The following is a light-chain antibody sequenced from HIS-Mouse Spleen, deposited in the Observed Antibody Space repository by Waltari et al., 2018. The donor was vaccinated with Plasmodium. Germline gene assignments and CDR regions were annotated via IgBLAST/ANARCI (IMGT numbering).Light chain of an antibody. CDR1: SSDVGGYHY. CDR2: EVS. V-gene: IGLV2-8*01. J-gene: IGLJ2*01. Sequence: SALTQPPSASGSPGQSVTISCTGTSSDVGGYHYGPWYQTHPGQPPKLMIYEVSKRPSGVPDRFSGSKSGNTASLTVSGLQAEDEADYYCSSYAGSNNLVFGGGTKLTVL. CDR3: SSYAGSNNLV.